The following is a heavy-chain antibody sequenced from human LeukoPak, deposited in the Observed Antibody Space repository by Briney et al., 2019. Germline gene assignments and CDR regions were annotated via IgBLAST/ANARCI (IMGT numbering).Heavy chain of an antibody. D-gene: IGHD6-13*01. V-gene: IGHV4-34*01. CDR2: INHSGST. CDR1: GGSFSGYY. CDR3: ARGGPRAAAGTLDY. J-gene: IGHJ4*02. Sequence: SETLSLTCAVYGGSFSGYYWSWIRQPPGKGLEWIGEINHSGSTNYNPSLKSRVTISVDTSKNQFSLKLSSVTAADTAVYYCARGGPRAAAGTLDYWGQGTLVTVSS.